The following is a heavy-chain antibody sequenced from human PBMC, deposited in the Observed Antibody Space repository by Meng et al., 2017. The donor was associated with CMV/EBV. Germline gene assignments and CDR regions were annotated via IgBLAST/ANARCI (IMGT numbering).Heavy chain of an antibody. V-gene: IGHV3-30*02. CDR2: IRYDGSNK. CDR1: GIIFTTYG. J-gene: IGHJ6*02. CDR3: AKDGYCSSTSCQDYYYYGMDV. D-gene: IGHD2-2*03. Sequence: GESLKISCAPSGIIFTTYGLHWVRQAPGKGLEWVAFIRYDGSNKYYADSVKGRFTISRDNSKNTLYLQMNSLRAEDTAVYYCAKDGYCSSTSCQDYYYYGMDVWGQGTTVTVSS.